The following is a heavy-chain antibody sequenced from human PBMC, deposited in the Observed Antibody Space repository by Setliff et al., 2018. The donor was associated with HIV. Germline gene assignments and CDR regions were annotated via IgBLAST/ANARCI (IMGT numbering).Heavy chain of an antibody. CDR1: GGSISGHY. Sequence: PSETLSLTCTVSGGSISGHYWSWIRQPPGRGLEWIGYIYSSGSTNFNPPLQSRVTISVDTSKNQFSLKLSSVTAADTAVYYCARHSGVASPPLYYFDYWGQGTLVTVSS. D-gene: IGHD3-10*01. CDR3: ARHSGVASPPLYYFDY. J-gene: IGHJ4*02. V-gene: IGHV4-4*09. CDR2: IYSSGST.